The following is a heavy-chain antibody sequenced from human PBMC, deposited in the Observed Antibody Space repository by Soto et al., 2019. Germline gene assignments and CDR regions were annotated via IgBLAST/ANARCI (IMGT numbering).Heavy chain of an antibody. V-gene: IGHV3-23*01. CDR2: ISKSGGDT. CDR3: AKDTYSSSWYF. Sequence: EVQLLESGGDLVQPGGSLRLSCAASGFTFTKYAMTWVRQAPGKGLEWVSSISKSGGDTYYADSVKGRLTISRDNSKNTLYLQMNGLRAEDTALYFCAKDTYSSSWYFWGQGTLVTVSS. CDR1: GFTFTKYA. D-gene: IGHD2-2*01. J-gene: IGHJ4*02.